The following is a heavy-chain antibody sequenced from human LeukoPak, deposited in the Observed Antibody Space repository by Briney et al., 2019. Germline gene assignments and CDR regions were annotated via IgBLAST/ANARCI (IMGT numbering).Heavy chain of an antibody. CDR1: GFTFSSYW. CDR2: MNTDGRST. Sequence: GGSLRLSCAASGFTFSSYWVFWVPQVPGTGLVWVSRMNTDGRSTSYADSVKGRFTISRDNAKDTLYLQMNSLRAEDTAVYYCVRGASGWYGMDVWGQGTTVTVSS. J-gene: IGHJ6*02. CDR3: VRGASGWYGMDV. V-gene: IGHV3-74*01. D-gene: IGHD6-19*01.